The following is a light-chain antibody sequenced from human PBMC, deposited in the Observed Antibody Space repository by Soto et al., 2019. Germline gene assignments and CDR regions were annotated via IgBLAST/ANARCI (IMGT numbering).Light chain of an antibody. CDR3: QQYDNLPVT. V-gene: IGKV1-33*01. CDR1: HDINNY. CDR2: DAF. Sequence: DIQMTQSPSSLSASVGDRVTITCQASHDINNYLNWFHQKPGEAPKLLIFDAFKLETGVPSRFSGSGSGTDFTLTISSLQPEDIATYYCQQYDNLPVTFGGGTKVEIK. J-gene: IGKJ4*01.